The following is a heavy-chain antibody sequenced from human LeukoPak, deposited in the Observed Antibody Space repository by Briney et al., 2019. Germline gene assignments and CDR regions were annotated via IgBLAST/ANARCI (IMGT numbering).Heavy chain of an antibody. CDR1: GASISSYY. J-gene: IGHJ4*02. D-gene: IGHD5-18*01. CDR2: IYYSGST. Sequence: SETLSLTCTVSGASISSYYWNWIRQPPGKGLEWIGYIYYSGSTNYNPSLKSRVTISVDTSKNQFSLRLSSVTAADTAVYYCGRERGYSYGYSFDYWGQGTLDTVSS. CDR3: GRERGYSYGYSFDY. V-gene: IGHV4-59*01.